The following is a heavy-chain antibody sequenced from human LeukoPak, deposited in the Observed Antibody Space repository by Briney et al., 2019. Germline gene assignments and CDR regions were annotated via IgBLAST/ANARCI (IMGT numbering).Heavy chain of an antibody. CDR2: IYHSGST. Sequence: SQTLSLTCAVSGGSISSCGYSWSWIRQPPGKGLEWIGYIYHSGSTYYNPSLKSRVTISVDRSKNQFSLKLSSVTAADTAVYYCARHGTVTTGDYADFDYWGQGTLVTVSS. D-gene: IGHD4-17*01. J-gene: IGHJ4*02. CDR3: ARHGTVTTGDYADFDY. CDR1: GGSISSCGYS. V-gene: IGHV4-30-2*02.